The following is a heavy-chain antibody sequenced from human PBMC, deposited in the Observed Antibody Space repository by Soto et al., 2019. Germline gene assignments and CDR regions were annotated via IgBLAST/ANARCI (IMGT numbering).Heavy chain of an antibody. CDR1: GGSFSGYY. D-gene: IGHD3-9*01. CDR2: INHSGST. Sequence: SETLSLTCAVYGGSFSGYYWSWIRQPPGKGLEWIGEINHSGSTSYNPSLKSRVTISVDTSKNQFSLKLSSVTAADTAVYYCARAYYDILTGYDAFDIWGQGTMVTVSS. J-gene: IGHJ3*02. CDR3: ARAYYDILTGYDAFDI. V-gene: IGHV4-34*01.